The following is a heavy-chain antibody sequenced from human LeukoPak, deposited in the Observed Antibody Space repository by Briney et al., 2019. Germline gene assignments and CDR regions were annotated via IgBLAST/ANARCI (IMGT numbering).Heavy chain of an antibody. CDR3: ARARDSSGHYYYYYYMDV. CDR1: GGSISSYY. J-gene: IGHJ6*03. Sequence: SETLSLTCTVSGGSISSYYWSWIRQPPGKGLEWIGYIYTSGSTNYNPSLKSRVTISVDTSKNQFSLKLSSVTAADTAVYYCARARDSSGHYYYYYYMDVWGKGTTVTVSS. CDR2: IYTSGST. D-gene: IGHD3-22*01. V-gene: IGHV4-4*09.